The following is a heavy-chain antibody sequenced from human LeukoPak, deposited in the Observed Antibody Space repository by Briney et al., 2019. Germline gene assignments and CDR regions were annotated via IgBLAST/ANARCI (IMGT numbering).Heavy chain of an antibody. V-gene: IGHV3-21*01. Sequence: GGSLRLSCAASEFTFRSYAMTWVRQGPGKGLEWVSSISSSSSYIYYADSVKGRFTISRDNAKNSLYLQMNSLRAEDTAVYYCARHSSWYDYYYYGMDVWGQGTTVTVSS. D-gene: IGHD6-13*01. CDR3: ARHSSWYDYYYYGMDV. CDR2: ISSSSSYI. CDR1: EFTFRSYA. J-gene: IGHJ6*02.